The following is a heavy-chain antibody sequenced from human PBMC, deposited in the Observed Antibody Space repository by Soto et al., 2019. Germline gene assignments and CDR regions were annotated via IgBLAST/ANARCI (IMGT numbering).Heavy chain of an antibody. Sequence: QITLKESGPTLVKPTQTLTLTCTFSGFSLSTSGVGVGWIRQPPGKALEWLALIYWNDDKRYSPSLKSRLTITKVTSKNQVVLTMTNMDPVDTATYYCAHSLVIAAGGIWVWFDPWGQGTLVTVSS. CDR2: IYWNDDK. CDR1: GFSLSTSGVG. CDR3: AHSLVIAAGGIWVWFDP. V-gene: IGHV2-5*01. D-gene: IGHD6-13*01. J-gene: IGHJ5*02.